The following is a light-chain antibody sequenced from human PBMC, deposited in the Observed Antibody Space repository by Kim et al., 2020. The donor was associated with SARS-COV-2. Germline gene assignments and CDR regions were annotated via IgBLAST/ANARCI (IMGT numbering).Light chain of an antibody. CDR1: SGHSNNF. J-gene: IGLJ3*02. Sequence: PVLTQSSSASASLGSSVKLTCTLSSGHSNNFIAWHQQQPGKAPRYLMKLGGSGGYNKGSGLPDRFSGSSSGADRYLTISNLQSEDEADYYCETWDSDTRVFGGGTQLTVL. V-gene: IGLV4-60*03. CDR2: LGGSGGY. CDR3: ETWDSDTRV.